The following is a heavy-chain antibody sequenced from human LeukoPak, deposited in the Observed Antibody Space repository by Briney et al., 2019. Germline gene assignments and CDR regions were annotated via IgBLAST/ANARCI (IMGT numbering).Heavy chain of an antibody. Sequence: GGSLRLSCAASGFTFDDYAMHWVRQAPGKGLEWVSGIGWNSGSIGYADSVKGRFTISRDNAKNSLYLQMNSLRAEDMALYYCAKEGRDAFDIWGQGTMVTVSS. D-gene: IGHD2-15*01. J-gene: IGHJ3*02. CDR3: AKEGRDAFDI. V-gene: IGHV3-9*03. CDR2: IGWNSGSI. CDR1: GFTFDDYA.